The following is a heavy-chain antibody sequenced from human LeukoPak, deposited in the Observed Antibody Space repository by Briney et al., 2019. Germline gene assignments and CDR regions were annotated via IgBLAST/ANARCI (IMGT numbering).Heavy chain of an antibody. CDR1: GFTFSSYW. Sequence: GGSLRLSCAASGFTFSSYWMHWVRQAPGKGLVWVSRTNTGGSTTDYADSVEGRFTISRDNAKNTLYLQMNSLRAEDTAVYYCSRDLRGRDDYWGQGILVIVSS. CDR3: SRDLRGRDDY. J-gene: IGHJ4*02. D-gene: IGHD5-24*01. CDR2: TNTGGSTT. V-gene: IGHV3-74*01.